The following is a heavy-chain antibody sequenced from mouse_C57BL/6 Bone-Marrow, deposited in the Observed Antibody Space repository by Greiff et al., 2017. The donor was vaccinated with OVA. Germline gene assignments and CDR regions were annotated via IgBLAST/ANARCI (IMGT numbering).Heavy chain of an antibody. CDR3: ARVEDYDVDYAMDY. Sequence: QVQLQQSGAELARPGASVKLSCKASGYTFTSYGISWVKQRTGQGLEWIGEIYPRSGNTHYNEKFKGKATLTADKSSSTAYMELRSLTSEDSAVYFCARVEDYDVDYAMDYWGQGTSVTVSS. CDR2: IYPRSGNT. V-gene: IGHV1-81*01. J-gene: IGHJ4*01. CDR1: GYTFTSYG. D-gene: IGHD2-4*01.